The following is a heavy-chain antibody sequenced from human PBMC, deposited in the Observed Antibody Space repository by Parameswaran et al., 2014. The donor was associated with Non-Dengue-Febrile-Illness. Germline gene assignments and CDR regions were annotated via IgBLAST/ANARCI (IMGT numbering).Heavy chain of an antibody. D-gene: IGHD3-3*01. CDR2: IYTSGST. J-gene: IGHJ4*02. CDR3: ARGREDGITIFGVVITHFDY. V-gene: IGHV4-61*02. Sequence: RWIRQPPGKGLEWIGRIYTSGSTNYNPSLKSRVTISVDTSKNQFSLKLSSVTAADTAVYYCARGREDGITIFGVVITHFDYWGQGTLVTVSS.